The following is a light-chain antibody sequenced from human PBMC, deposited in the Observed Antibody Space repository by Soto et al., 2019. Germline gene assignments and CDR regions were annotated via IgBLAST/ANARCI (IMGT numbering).Light chain of an antibody. Sequence: DIQMTQSPSSLSASVGDRVTITCQASQDITNYLNWYQQKSGKAPKLLIYDASNLETGVTSRFSGSGSGTDFTFTISSLQPEDIATYYCQHYDNFPITFGGGTKVEIK. CDR2: DAS. J-gene: IGKJ4*01. CDR3: QHYDNFPIT. V-gene: IGKV1-33*01. CDR1: QDITNY.